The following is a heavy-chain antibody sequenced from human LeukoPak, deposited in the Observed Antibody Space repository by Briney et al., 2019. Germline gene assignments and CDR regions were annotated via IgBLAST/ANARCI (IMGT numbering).Heavy chain of an antibody. CDR3: ARVAARQYDY. V-gene: IGHV3-30*01. CDR1: GFTFSSYA. CDR2: ISYDGSNK. Sequence: GGSLRLSCAASGFTFSSYAMHWVRQAPGKGLEWVAVISYDGSNKYCADSVKGRFTISRDNSKNTLYLQMNSLRAEDTAVYYCARVAARQYDYWGQGTLVTVSS. J-gene: IGHJ4*02. D-gene: IGHD6-6*01.